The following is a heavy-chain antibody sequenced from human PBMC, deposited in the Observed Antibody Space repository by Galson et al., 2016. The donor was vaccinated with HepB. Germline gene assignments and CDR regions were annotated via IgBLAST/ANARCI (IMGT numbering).Heavy chain of an antibody. Sequence: SLRLSCAASGFIVSTNYMTWVRQAPGKGLEWVSIIYSSGDTYYADSVQGRFTISRDNSKNTLYLQMNSLRVEDTAVYYCASPVPLGDWGQGILVTVSS. D-gene: IGHD2-21*01. CDR1: GFIVSTNY. CDR2: IYSSGDT. J-gene: IGHJ4*02. CDR3: ASPVPLGD. V-gene: IGHV3-53*01.